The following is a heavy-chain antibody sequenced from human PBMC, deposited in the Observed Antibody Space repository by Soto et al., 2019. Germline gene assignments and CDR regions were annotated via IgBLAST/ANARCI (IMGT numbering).Heavy chain of an antibody. Sequence: EVQLVESGGGLVQPGRSLRLSCAASVFTFDDYAMHWVRQAPGKGLEWVSGICWNSGCIGYADSVKGRFTISRDNAKKSLYLQMNSLRAEDTALYYCAKASGAIVRGVLDYWGQGNLVTVSS. V-gene: IGHV3-9*01. CDR1: VFTFDDYA. J-gene: IGHJ4*02. CDR3: AKASGAIVRGVLDY. CDR2: ICWNSGCI. D-gene: IGHD3-10*01.